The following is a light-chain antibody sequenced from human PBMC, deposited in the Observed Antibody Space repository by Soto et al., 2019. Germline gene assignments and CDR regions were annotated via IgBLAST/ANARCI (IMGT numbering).Light chain of an antibody. J-gene: IGLJ3*02. CDR2: EVS. CDR3: SSFTSINTWV. V-gene: IGLV2-14*01. CDR1: SSDVGGYNY. Sequence: QSVLTQPASVSGSPGQSITISCTGTSSDVGGYNYVSWYQQHPGKAPKHMIYEVSNRPSGVSNRFSGSKSGNTASLTISGLQAEDEADYYCSSFTSINTWVFGGGTQLTVL.